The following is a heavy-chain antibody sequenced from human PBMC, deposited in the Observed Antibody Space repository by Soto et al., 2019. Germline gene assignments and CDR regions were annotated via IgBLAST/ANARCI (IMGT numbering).Heavy chain of an antibody. V-gene: IGHV3-23*01. D-gene: IGHD3-22*01. CDR3: AKNAYSDSSGYYYY. J-gene: IGHJ4*02. Sequence: EVQLLESGGGLVQPGGSLRLSCAASGFTFSLYAMSWVRQAPGKGPEWVSAISDSGDTTSYADSVRGRFTISRDNSKHTLYLQMNSLRAEDTALYYFAKNAYSDSSGYYYYWGQGTLVTVSS. CDR1: GFTFSLYA. CDR2: ISDSGDTT.